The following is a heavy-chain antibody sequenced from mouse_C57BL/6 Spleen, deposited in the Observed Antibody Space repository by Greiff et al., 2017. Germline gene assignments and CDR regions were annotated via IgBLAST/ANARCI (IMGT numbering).Heavy chain of an antibody. CDR2: INPNNGGT. V-gene: IGHV1-26*01. Sequence: EVQLQQSGPELVKPGASVKISCKASGYTFTDYYMNWVKQSHGKSLEWIGDINPNNGGTSYNQKFKGKATLTVDKSSSTAYMELRSLTSEDSAVYYCARGSYGPDYWGQGTTLTVSS. CDR1: GYTFTDYY. CDR3: ARGSYGPDY. J-gene: IGHJ2*01. D-gene: IGHD2-12*01.